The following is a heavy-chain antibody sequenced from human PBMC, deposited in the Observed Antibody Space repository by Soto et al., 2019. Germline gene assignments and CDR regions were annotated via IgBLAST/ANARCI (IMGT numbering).Heavy chain of an antibody. J-gene: IGHJ5*02. V-gene: IGHV1-2*02. D-gene: IGHD3-16*01. CDR2: INAHSGGT. CDR1: GFSFTGYY. Sequence: VASVKVSCKASGFSFTGYYIHWLRQAPGQGLEWMGWINAHSGGTEYAQKFQGRVTLTRDTSIATAYLTLTSLTSDDTALYYCAKDLTRQPAYWLDPWGQGTQVTVSS. CDR3: AKDLTRQPAYWLDP.